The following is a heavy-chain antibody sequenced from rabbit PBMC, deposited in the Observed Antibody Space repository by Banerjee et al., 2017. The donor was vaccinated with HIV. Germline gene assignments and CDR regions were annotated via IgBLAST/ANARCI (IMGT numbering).Heavy chain of an antibody. J-gene: IGHJ4*01. V-gene: IGHV1S45*01. CDR3: ARDSNYDDYGDRHFNL. CDR1: GFDFSSSFW. D-gene: IGHD2-1*01. CDR2: IYPTYGAT. Sequence: QEQLVESGGGLVKPGASLTLTCTASGFDFSSSFWISWVRQTPGKGLEWIGCIYPTYGATDYASWVNGRFTISLDNAQNTVFLQMTSLTAADTATYFCARDSNYDDYGDRHFNLWGQGTLVTVS.